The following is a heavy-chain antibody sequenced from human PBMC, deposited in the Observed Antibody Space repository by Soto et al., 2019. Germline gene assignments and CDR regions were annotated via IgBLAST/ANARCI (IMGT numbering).Heavy chain of an antibody. J-gene: IGHJ6*02. CDR1: GGTFSSYA. V-gene: IGHV1-69*06. D-gene: IGHD2-2*01. Sequence: SVKVSCKASGGTFSSYAISWARQAPGQGLEWMGGIIPIFGTANYAQKFQGRVTITADKSTSTAYMELSSLRSEDTAVYYCARFDRPAAEYYYYYGMDVWGQGTTVTVSS. CDR2: IIPIFGTA. CDR3: ARFDRPAAEYYYYYGMDV.